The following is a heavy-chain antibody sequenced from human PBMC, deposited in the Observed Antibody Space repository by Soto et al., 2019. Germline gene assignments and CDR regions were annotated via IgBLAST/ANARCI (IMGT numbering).Heavy chain of an antibody. J-gene: IGHJ5*02. Sequence: SVKVSCKASGGTFSSYAISWVRQAPGQGLEWMGGIIPIFGTANYAQKFQGRVTITADESTSIAYMELSSLRSEDTAVYYCARGPRPVGYCTNGVCYDNWFDPWGQGTLVTVSS. CDR3: ARGPRPVGYCTNGVCYDNWFDP. D-gene: IGHD2-8*01. CDR2: IIPIFGTA. V-gene: IGHV1-69*13. CDR1: GGTFSSYA.